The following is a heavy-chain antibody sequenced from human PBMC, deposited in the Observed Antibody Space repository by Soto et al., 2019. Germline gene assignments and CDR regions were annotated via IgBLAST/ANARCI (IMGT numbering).Heavy chain of an antibody. CDR1: GVSISSHY. D-gene: IGHD2-2*01. Sequence: SETLSLTCTVSGVSISSHYWSWIRQPPGKGLDWIGYIFSSGSTNYKSSLKSRITISLDTSKNQFSLRLSSVTAADTAVYYCARASPRGINYYMDVWGTGTPVTVSS. CDR3: ARASPRGINYYMDV. CDR2: IFSSGST. J-gene: IGHJ6*03. V-gene: IGHV4-59*11.